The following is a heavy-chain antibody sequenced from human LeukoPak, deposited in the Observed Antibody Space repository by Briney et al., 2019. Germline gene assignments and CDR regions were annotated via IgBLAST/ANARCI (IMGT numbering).Heavy chain of an antibody. V-gene: IGHV1-69*05. CDR3: AREVSGDSYNWFDP. D-gene: IGHD3-10*01. CDR1: GGTFSSYA. Sequence: SVNVSCKASGGTFSSYAISWVRQAPGQGLEWMGGIIPIFGTANYAPKFQGRVTITTDESTSTAYMELSSLRSEDTAVYYCAREVSGDSYNWFDPWGQGTLVTVSS. CDR2: IIPIFGTA. J-gene: IGHJ5*02.